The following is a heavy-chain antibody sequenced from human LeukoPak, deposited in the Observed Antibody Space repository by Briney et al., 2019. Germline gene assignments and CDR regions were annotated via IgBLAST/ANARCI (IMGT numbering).Heavy chain of an antibody. Sequence: SVTLSLTCTVFGGSFTDYFWIWIRHNPGTALEWLGEINDYTGDSKYNPSLNSRVSISVDKSKSQLSRELRSVTAADTAVYYGARGRIAKIVVVHSFSYGMDVWGQGTTVTVSS. CDR2: INDYTGDS. J-gene: IGHJ6*02. CDR1: GGSFTDYF. D-gene: IGHD3-22*01. CDR3: ARGRIAKIVVVHSFSYGMDV. V-gene: IGHV4-34*01.